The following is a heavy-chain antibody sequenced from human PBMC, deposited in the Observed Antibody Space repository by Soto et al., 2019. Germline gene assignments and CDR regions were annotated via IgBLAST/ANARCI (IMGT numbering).Heavy chain of an antibody. CDR1: GGSISSGAYY. Sequence: QVHLQESGPGLVKPSQTLSLTCTVSGGSISSGAYYWSWIRHHPGKGLEWIGYIYYSGSTYYNPYRKSRSSISVDTYKDQCSPKLSSVTAADTAVYYCARYTVPTTYYFDYWGQGTLVTVSS. D-gene: IGHD4-17*01. V-gene: IGHV4-31*03. CDR2: IYYSGST. J-gene: IGHJ4*02. CDR3: ARYTVPTTYYFDY.